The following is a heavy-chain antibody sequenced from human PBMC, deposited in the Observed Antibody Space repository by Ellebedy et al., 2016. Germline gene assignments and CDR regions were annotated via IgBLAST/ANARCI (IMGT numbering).Heavy chain of an antibody. CDR1: GYTFTSYY. CDR3: ASTYYYDSSGDAFDI. D-gene: IGHD3-22*01. CDR2: INPSGGST. V-gene: IGHV1-46*01. J-gene: IGHJ3*02. Sequence: ASVKVSCXASGYTFTSYYMHWVRQAPGQGLEWMGIINPSGGSTSYAQKFQGWVTMTRDTSISTAYMELSRLRSDDTAVYYCASTYYYDSSGDAFDIWGQGTMVTVSS.